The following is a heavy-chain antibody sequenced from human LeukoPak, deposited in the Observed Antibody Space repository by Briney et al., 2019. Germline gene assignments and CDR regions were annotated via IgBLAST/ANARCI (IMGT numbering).Heavy chain of an antibody. CDR2: INWNSGVT. V-gene: IGHV3-20*04. CDR3: ARGDGPTVTADYFQN. D-gene: IGHD4-17*01. J-gene: IGHJ1*01. CDR1: GFTFDDYG. Sequence: GGSLRLSCAASGFTFDDYGMSWGRQVPERGLEWICGINWNSGVTGYADSVKGRFNISRDNAKNSLFLQMNSLRDEDTAFYYCARGDGPTVTADYFQNWGQGTLVTVS.